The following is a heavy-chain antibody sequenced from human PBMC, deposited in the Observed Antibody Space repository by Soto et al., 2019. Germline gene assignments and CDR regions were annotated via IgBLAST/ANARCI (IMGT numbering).Heavy chain of an antibody. Sequence: HPGGSLRLSCTASGFTFGDYSMSWFRQAPGKGQEWVGFIRSKAYGGTTEYAASVKGRFTISRDDSKSIAYLQMNSLKTEDTAVYYCTRDQTRYSSSWYYDYWGQGTLVTVSS. CDR3: TRDQTRYSSSWYYDY. D-gene: IGHD6-13*01. V-gene: IGHV3-49*03. CDR1: GFTFGDYS. J-gene: IGHJ4*02. CDR2: IRSKAYGGTT.